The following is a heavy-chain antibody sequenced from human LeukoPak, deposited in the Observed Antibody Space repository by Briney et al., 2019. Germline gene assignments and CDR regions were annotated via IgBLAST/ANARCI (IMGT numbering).Heavy chain of an antibody. Sequence: GGSLRLSCAASGFTFSSYWMTWVRQASGKGLECVSLIYSAGVTHYADSVKGRFTISRDNAKNTLYLQMDSLRAEDTAVYYCAARGGGDYYGMDVWGQGTTVTVSS. CDR3: AARGGGDYYGMDV. V-gene: IGHV3-53*01. CDR1: GFTFSSYW. J-gene: IGHJ6*02. CDR2: IYSAGVT. D-gene: IGHD3-16*01.